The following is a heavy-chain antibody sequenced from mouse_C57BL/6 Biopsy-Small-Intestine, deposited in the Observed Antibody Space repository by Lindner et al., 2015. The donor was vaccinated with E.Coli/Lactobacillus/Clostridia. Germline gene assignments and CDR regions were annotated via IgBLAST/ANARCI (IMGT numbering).Heavy chain of an antibody. D-gene: IGHD2-10*01. V-gene: IGHV1-82*01. J-gene: IGHJ4*01. CDR3: ARTYFYAMDY. CDR1: DYAFSSSW. CDR2: IYPGNGDT. Sequence: VQLQESGPELVKPGASVKISCKASDYAFSSSWMNWVKQRPGKGLEWIGRIYPGNGDTNYNGKFKGKATLTADKSSSTAYMQLSSLTSEDSAVYFRARTYFYAMDYWGQGTSVTVSS.